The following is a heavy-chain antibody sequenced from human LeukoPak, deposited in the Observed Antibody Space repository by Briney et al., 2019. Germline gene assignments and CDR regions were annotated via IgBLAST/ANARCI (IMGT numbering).Heavy chain of an antibody. V-gene: IGHV1-46*01. D-gene: IGHD3-22*01. Sequence: ASVKVSCKASGYIFTSYYMHWVRQAPGQGLEWMGIINPNGGSTNYAQKFQGRVTITADESTSTAYMELSSLRSEDTAVYYCARVRQDSSGCYDSPFDYWGQGTLVTVSS. J-gene: IGHJ4*02. CDR2: INPNGGST. CDR3: ARVRQDSSGCYDSPFDY. CDR1: GYIFTSYY.